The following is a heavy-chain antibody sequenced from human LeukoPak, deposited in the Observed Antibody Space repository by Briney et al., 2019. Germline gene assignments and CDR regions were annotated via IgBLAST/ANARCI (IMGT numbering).Heavy chain of an antibody. V-gene: IGHV3-21*01. CDR3: ARAPDVYGSGSYFLDY. CDR1: GFTFSSYS. CDR2: ISSSGSYI. J-gene: IGHJ4*02. Sequence: GGSLRLSCAASGFTFSSYSMNWVRQAPGKGLEWVSSISSSGSYIYYADSVKGRFTISRDNAKNSLYLQMNSLRAEDTAVYYCARAPDVYGSGSYFLDYWGQGTLVTVSS. D-gene: IGHD3-10*01.